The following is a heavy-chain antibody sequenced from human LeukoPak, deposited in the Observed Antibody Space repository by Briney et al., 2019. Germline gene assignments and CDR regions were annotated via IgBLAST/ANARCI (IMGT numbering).Heavy chain of an antibody. D-gene: IGHD3-22*01. Sequence: SETLSLTCTVSGGSISSGDYYWSWIRQPPGKGLQWIGYTYYSGSTYYNPSLKNRVSISVDTSKNQFSLNLSSVTAADTAVYYCARPYYYDSRIDPWGQGTLVTVSS. CDR1: GGSISSGDYY. J-gene: IGHJ5*02. CDR2: TYYSGST. V-gene: IGHV4-30-4*01. CDR3: ARPYYYDSRIDP.